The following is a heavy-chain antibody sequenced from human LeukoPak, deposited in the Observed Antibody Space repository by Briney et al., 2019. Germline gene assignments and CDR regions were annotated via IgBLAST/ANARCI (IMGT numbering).Heavy chain of an antibody. CDR2: IIPIFGTA. Sequence: GASVKVSCKAFGGTFSSYAISWVRQAPGQGLEWMGGIIPIFGTANYAQKFQGRVTITTDESTSTAYMELSSLRSEDTAVYYCASRDPYDSSGYYSDDPFDYWGQGTLVTVSS. D-gene: IGHD3-22*01. V-gene: IGHV1-69*05. J-gene: IGHJ4*02. CDR3: ASRDPYDSSGYYSDDPFDY. CDR1: GGTFSSYA.